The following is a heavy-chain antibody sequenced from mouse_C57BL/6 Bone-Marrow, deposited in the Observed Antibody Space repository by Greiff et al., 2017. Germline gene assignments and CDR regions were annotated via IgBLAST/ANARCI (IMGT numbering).Heavy chain of an antibody. D-gene: IGHD2-12*01. CDR1: GYTFTSYW. CDR2: IDPSDSYT. Sequence: VQLQQSGAELVRPGTSVKLSCKASGYTFTSYWMHWVKQRPGQGLEWIGVIDPSDSYTNYNQKFKGKATLTVDTSSSTAYMQLSSLTSEDSAVYYCARYEYWGQGITLTVSS. J-gene: IGHJ2*01. V-gene: IGHV1-59*01. CDR3: ARYEY.